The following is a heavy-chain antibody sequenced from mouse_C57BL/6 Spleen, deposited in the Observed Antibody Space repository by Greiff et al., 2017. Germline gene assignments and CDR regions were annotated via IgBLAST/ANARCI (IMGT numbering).Heavy chain of an antibody. D-gene: IGHD2-5*01. CDR2: IHPNSGST. J-gene: IGHJ2*01. V-gene: IGHV1-64*01. CDR3: ASYYSNYGYCDY. CDR1: GYTFTSYW. Sequence: VQLQQPGAELVKPGASVKLSCKASGYTFTSYWMHWVKQRPGQGLEWIGMIHPNSGSTNYNEKFKSKATLTVDKSSSTAYMQLSSLTSEDSAVYYCASYYSNYGYCDYWGQGTTLTVSS.